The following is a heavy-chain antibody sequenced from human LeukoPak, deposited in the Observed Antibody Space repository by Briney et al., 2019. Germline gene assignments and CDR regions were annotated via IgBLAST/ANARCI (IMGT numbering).Heavy chain of an antibody. D-gene: IGHD1-26*01. J-gene: IGHJ5*02. CDR2: IRSRANSYAT. CDR3: SKGWEFPNWFDP. Sequence: GGSLGLSSTASGFTFGDYAMSWVRQASGKGLEWVGRIRSRANSYATAYAASVNGRFTISRDDSKNTAYLQMNSLKTEDTAVYYCSKGWEFPNWFDPWGQGTLVTVSS. CDR1: GFTFGDYA. V-gene: IGHV3-73*01.